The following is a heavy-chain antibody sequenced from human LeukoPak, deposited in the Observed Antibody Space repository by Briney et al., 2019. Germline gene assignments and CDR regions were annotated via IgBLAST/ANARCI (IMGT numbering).Heavy chain of an antibody. Sequence: GGSLRLSCAASGLTFRTYAMTWVRQAPGKGLEWVSGISIGGNTYYADSVKGRFTISRDNSKNTLYLQMNSLRDEDTAVYYCAKDGTSAYYYHYMDVWGKGTTVTVSS. V-gene: IGHV3-23*01. D-gene: IGHD6-13*01. J-gene: IGHJ6*03. CDR2: ISIGGNT. CDR1: GLTFRTYA. CDR3: AKDGTSAYYYHYMDV.